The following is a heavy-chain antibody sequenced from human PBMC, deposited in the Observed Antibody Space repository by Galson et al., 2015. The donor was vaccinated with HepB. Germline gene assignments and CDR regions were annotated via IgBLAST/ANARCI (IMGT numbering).Heavy chain of an antibody. J-gene: IGHJ6*02. CDR2: ISSSSSTI. D-gene: IGHD3-22*01. CDR3: ARRGSYYDSSGYYYAYYYYYGMDV. V-gene: IGHV3-48*04. CDR1: GFTFSSYS. Sequence: LRLSCAASGFTFSSYSMNWVRQAPGKGLEWVSYISSSSSTIYYADSVRGRFTISRDNAKNSLYLQMNSLRAEDTAVYYCARRGSYYDSSGYYYAYYYYYGMDVWGQGTTVTVSS.